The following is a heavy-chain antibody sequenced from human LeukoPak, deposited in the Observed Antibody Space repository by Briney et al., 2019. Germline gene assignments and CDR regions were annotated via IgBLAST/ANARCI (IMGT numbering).Heavy chain of an antibody. V-gene: IGHV4-59*01. CDR2: ISYSGST. CDR3: AREGYSSSNWFDP. CDR1: GGSISSYY. Sequence: PSETLSLTCTVSGGSISSYYWSWIRQPPGKGLEWIGYISYSGSTNYNPSLKSRVTISVDTSKNQFYLKLTSVTAADTAVYYCAREGYSSSNWFDPWGQGTLVTVSS. D-gene: IGHD6-6*01. J-gene: IGHJ5*02.